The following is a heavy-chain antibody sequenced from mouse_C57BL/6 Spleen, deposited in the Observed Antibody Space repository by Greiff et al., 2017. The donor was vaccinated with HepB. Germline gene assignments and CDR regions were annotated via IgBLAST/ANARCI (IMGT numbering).Heavy chain of an antibody. D-gene: IGHD3-3*01. CDR2: INPNNGGT. CDR1: GYTFTDYY. Sequence: VQLQQSGPELVKPGASVKISCKASGYTFTDYYMNWVKQSHGKSLEWIGDINPNNGGTSYNQKFKGKATFTVDKSSSTAYMELRSLTSEDAAVYYCAREGTGFDYWGQGTTLTVSS. CDR3: AREGTGFDY. V-gene: IGHV1-26*01. J-gene: IGHJ2*01.